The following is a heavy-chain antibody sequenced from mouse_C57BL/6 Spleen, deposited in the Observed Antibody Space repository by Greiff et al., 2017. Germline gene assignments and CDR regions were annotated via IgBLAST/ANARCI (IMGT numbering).Heavy chain of an antibody. J-gene: IGHJ1*03. CDR1: GFTFSSYA. CDR2: ISDGGSYT. Sequence: EVQVVESGGGLVKPGASLKLSCAASGFTFSSYAMPWVRQTPGKRLEWVATISDGGSYTYYHDNVKGRFTMARDNADNNLYLQMSHLKSEDTAMYYCASYYGSSNCYFDVWGTGTTVTVSS. CDR3: ASYYGSSNCYFDV. V-gene: IGHV5-4*01. D-gene: IGHD1-1*01.